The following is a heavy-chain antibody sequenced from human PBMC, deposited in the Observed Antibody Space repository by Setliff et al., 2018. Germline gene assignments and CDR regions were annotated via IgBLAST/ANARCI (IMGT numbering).Heavy chain of an antibody. V-gene: IGHV3-7*01. CDR1: GFTFSSFW. CDR2: INQDGSGK. D-gene: IGHD6-25*01. CDR3: VPGRGS. J-gene: IGHJ5*02. Sequence: PGGSLRLSCAASGFTFSSFWMAWVRQSPGRGLEWVANINQDGSGKFYVDSVRGRFTISRDNAQKTLYLHMNNLRADDTAVFYCVPGRGSWGQGALVTAPQ.